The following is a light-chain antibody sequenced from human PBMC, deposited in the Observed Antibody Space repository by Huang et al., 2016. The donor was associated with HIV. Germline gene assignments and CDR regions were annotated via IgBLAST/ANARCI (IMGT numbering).Light chain of an antibody. Sequence: DIVMTQSPLSLSVTPGEPASISCSSTQSLLHSDGYDCLDWFLQKAGQSPQLLFYSASKRASGVPDRFSGAGSGTNFTLRISRVEAEDVGVYYCMQGLQTPRTFGQGTNLKIK. CDR2: SAS. CDR1: QSLLHSDGYDC. J-gene: IGKJ2*01. CDR3: MQGLQTPRT. V-gene: IGKV2-28*01.